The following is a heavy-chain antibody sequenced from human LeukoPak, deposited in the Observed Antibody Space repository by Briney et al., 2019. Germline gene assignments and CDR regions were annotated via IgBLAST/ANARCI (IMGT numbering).Heavy chain of an antibody. J-gene: IGHJ4*02. D-gene: IGHD3-10*01. CDR1: GGTFSSYA. CDR2: SIPIFGTA. CDR3: AREYYYGSGSYSYFDY. V-gene: IGHV1-69*13. Sequence: SVKVSCKASGGTFSSYAISWVRQAPGQGLEWMGGSIPIFGTANYAQKFQGRVTITADESTSTAYMELSSLRSEDTAVYYCAREYYYGSGSYSYFDYWGQGTLVTVSS.